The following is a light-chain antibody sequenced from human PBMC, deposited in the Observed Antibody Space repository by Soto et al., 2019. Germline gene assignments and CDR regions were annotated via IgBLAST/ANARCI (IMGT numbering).Light chain of an antibody. V-gene: IGKV3-11*01. CDR1: QSVSSY. CDR3: QQRSNWPLT. CDR2: DAS. Sequence: GLTQSTGTLSLSPGERATLSCRASQSVSSYLAWYQQKPGQAPRLLIYDASNRVTGIPARFSGSGSGTDFTLTISSLEPEDFAVYYCQQRSNWPLTFGGGTKVDIK. J-gene: IGKJ4*01.